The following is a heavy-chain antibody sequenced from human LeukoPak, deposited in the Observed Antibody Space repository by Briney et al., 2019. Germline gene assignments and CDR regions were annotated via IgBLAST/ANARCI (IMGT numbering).Heavy chain of an antibody. CDR3: ARETSGIYSEY. V-gene: IGHV4-31*03. Sequence: SQTLSLTCTVSGVSISTVGYYWSWIRQLPGKGLEWIGYILKTGSTYYNPSLRSRITISVDTSKNQFSLNLTSVTAADTAVYYCARETSGIYSEYWGQGILVTVSS. D-gene: IGHD1-26*01. J-gene: IGHJ4*02. CDR2: ILKTGST. CDR1: GVSISTVGYY.